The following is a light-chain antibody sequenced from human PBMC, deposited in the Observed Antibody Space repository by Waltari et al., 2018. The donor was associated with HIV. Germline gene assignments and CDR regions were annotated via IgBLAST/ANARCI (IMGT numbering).Light chain of an antibody. V-gene: IGLV2-23*02. CDR1: SSDVGSYNI. J-gene: IGLJ1*01. CDR3: CSYVGWSTILYV. Sequence: QSALTQPASVSGSPGQSSTISCTGTSSDVGSYNIVSWYQQHPGKAPKLMIYEVSKRPSGVSNRFSGSKSGNTASLTISGLQAEDEADYYCCSYVGWSTILYVFGTGTKVTVL. CDR2: EVS.